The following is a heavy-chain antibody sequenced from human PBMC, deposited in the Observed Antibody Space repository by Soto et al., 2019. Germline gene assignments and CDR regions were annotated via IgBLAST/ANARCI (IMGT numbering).Heavy chain of an antibody. J-gene: IGHJ4*02. CDR2: MSGSSSTT. D-gene: IGHD3-16*02. CDR3: AKNQERELPRVIEF. Sequence: GGSLRLSCATSGLTFSNYAMSWVRQAPGGGPEWVSSMSGSSSTTYYADSVRGRFTISRDRSKNTLYLQMSSLRAEETALYFCAKNQERELPRVIEFRGQGTLVTVSS. V-gene: IGHV3-23*01. CDR1: GLTFSNYA.